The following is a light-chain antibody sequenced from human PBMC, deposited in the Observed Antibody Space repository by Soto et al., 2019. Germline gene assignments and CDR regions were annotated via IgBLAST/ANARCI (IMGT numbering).Light chain of an antibody. CDR3: QQSDNTPLT. Sequence: DIQMTQSPSSLSASVGDRVTITCRASQSITNSLNWYQQKPGKAPNLLIYSASSLQSGVPSRFSGSGSGTDFTLTISSLQPEDFATYYCQQSDNTPLTFGQGTRLDSK. J-gene: IGKJ5*01. V-gene: IGKV1-39*01. CDR2: SAS. CDR1: QSITNS.